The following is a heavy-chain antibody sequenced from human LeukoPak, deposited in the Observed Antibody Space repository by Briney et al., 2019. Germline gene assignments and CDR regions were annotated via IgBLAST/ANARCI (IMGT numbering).Heavy chain of an antibody. CDR3: ATDGDGAGTTYWYFDV. CDR1: GFTFSSYE. J-gene: IGHJ2*01. CDR2: ISSSGSTK. D-gene: IGHD3-10*01. Sequence: GGSLRLSCAPSGFTFSSYEMNWVRQAPGKGLEWVSYISSSGSTKYYTASVKGRFTFSRATAKNSPYLQMNRRRPQPTAFYYVATDGDGAGTTYWYFDVWGRGTLVTVSS. V-gene: IGHV3-48*03.